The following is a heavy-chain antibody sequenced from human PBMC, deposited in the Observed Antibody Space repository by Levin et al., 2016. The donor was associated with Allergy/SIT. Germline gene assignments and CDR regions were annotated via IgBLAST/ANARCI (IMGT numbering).Heavy chain of an antibody. CDR1: GGSISSSNW. J-gene: IGHJ4*02. Sequence: SETLSLTCAVSGGSISSSNWWSWVRQPPGKGLEWIGSIYYSGSTYYNPSLKSRVTISVDTSKSQFSLKLSSVTAADTAVYYCARLLQQLTWGQGTLVTVSS. CDR2: IYYSGST. D-gene: IGHD6-13*01. CDR3: ARLLQQLT. V-gene: IGHV4-39*01.